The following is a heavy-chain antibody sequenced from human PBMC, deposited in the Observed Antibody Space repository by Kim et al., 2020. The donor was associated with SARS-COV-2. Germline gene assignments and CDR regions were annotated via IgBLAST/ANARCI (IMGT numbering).Heavy chain of an antibody. D-gene: IGHD3-3*01. J-gene: IGHJ6*03. CDR2: INHSGST. CDR1: GGSFSGYY. V-gene: IGHV4-34*01. Sequence: SETLSLTCAVYGGSFSGYYWSWIRQPPGKGLEWIGEINHSGSTNYNPSLKSRATISVDTSKNQFSLKLSSVTAADTAVYYCARTVRSTREITIFEVVSYYYYMDVWGQGTTVTVSS. CDR3: ARTVRSTREITIFEVVSYYYYMDV.